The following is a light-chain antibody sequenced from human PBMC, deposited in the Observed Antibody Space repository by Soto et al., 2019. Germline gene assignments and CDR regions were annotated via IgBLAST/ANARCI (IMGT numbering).Light chain of an antibody. Sequence: QSALTQPASVSGSPGQSITISCTGTSSDVGVYNYVSWYQQHPGKAPKLMIYDVSNRPSGVSNRFSGSKSGNTASLTISGLQAEDEADYFCSSYTSSYTRVFGGGTKLTVL. J-gene: IGLJ2*01. CDR2: DVS. CDR3: SSYTSSYTRV. V-gene: IGLV2-14*01. CDR1: SSDVGVYNY.